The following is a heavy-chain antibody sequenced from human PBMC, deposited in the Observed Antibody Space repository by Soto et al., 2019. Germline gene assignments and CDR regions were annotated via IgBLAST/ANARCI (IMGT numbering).Heavy chain of an antibody. D-gene: IGHD1-26*01. CDR1: GYSFTSYW. CDR3: ARRQWELLRGMDV. CDR2: IYPGDSDT. Sequence: PGESLKISCKGSGYSFTSYWIGWVRQMPGKGLEWMGIIYPGDSDTRYSPSFQGQVTMSVDKSISTAYLQWSSLKASDTAMYYCARRQWELLRGMDVWGQGTTVTVSS. V-gene: IGHV5-51*01. J-gene: IGHJ6*02.